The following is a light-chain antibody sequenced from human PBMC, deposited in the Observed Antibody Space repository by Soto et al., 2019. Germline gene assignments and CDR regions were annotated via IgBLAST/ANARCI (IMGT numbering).Light chain of an antibody. CDR2: DNN. V-gene: IGLV1-51*01. CDR1: SSNIGNNY. Sequence: QSVLTQPPSVSAAPGQKVTISCSGSSSNIGNNYVSWYQQLPGTAPKLLIYDNNTRPSGIPDRFSGSKSGTSATLGITGLQTGDEADYYCGTWDSSLSAGVFGGGTNLTVL. CDR3: GTWDSSLSAGV. J-gene: IGLJ2*01.